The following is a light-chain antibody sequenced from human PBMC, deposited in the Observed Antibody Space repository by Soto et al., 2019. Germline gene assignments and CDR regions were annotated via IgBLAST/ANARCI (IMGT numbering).Light chain of an antibody. CDR2: DVN. V-gene: IGLV2-11*01. CDR1: SSDVGGYNY. Sequence: QSALTQPRSVSGSPGQSVTISCTGTSSDVGGYNYVSWYQQYPGKAPKLMIYDVNKWPSGVPDRFSGSKSGTTASLTISGLQAEDEADYYCCSYAGSYTGVFGGGTQLTV. CDR3: CSYAGSYTGV. J-gene: IGLJ3*02.